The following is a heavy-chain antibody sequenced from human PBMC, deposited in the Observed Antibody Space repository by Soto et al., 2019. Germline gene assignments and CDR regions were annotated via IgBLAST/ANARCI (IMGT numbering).Heavy chain of an antibody. CDR2: INGGNGYT. J-gene: IGHJ4*02. CDR3: ARGLYSNPHFDY. CDR1: GYTFAGYA. D-gene: IGHD4-4*01. Sequence: QVQLVQSGAEVKKPGASVKVSCKASGYTFAGYAIHWVRQAPGQRLEWMGWINGGNGYTKYSQKFQGRVTITRDTSASTAYMELSSLTSEDTAVYYCARGLYSNPHFDYWGQGTLVTVSS. V-gene: IGHV1-3*01.